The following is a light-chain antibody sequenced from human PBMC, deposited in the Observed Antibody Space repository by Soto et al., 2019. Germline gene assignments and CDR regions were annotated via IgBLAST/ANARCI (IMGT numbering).Light chain of an antibody. CDR2: SNN. Sequence: QSVMTQPPSVSAAPGQKVTISCSGSSSNIGSNIVNWYQQLPGTAPKLLIYSNNQRPSGVPDRFSGSKSGTSASLAISGLQSEDEADYYCAAWDDSLNGVVFGGGTKLTVL. V-gene: IGLV1-44*01. J-gene: IGLJ2*01. CDR1: SSNIGSNI. CDR3: AAWDDSLNGVV.